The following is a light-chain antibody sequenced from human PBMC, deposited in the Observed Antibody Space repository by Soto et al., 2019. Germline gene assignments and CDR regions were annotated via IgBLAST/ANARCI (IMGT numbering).Light chain of an antibody. CDR1: QGISSY. CDR3: QQYYSYPPT. CDR2: AAS. V-gene: IGKV1-8*01. Sequence: AIRMTQSPSSLSASTVDRVTMTCRASQGISSYLAWYQQKPGKAPKLLIYAASTLQSGVPSRFSGSGSGTDFTLTISCLQSEDFATYYCQQYYSYPPTFGGGTKVDIK. J-gene: IGKJ4*01.